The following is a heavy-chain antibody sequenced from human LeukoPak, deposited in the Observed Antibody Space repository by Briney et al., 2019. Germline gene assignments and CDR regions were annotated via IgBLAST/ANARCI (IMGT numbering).Heavy chain of an antibody. J-gene: IGHJ4*02. CDR1: EFSFSSSG. CDR3: AKGDSYGYVR. CDR2: IRNDGSKK. D-gene: IGHD5-18*01. Sequence: GGSLRLSCAASEFSFSSSGMHWVRQAPGKGLEWVTFIRNDGSKKYYADSVNGRFTISRDNSKNTLYLQMNSLRAEDTAVYYCAKGDSYGYVRWGQGTLVTVSS. V-gene: IGHV3-30*02.